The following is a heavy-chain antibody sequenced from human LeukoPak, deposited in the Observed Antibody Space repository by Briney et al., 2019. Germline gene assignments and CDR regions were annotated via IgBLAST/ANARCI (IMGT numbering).Heavy chain of an antibody. CDR1: GGTFSSYA. D-gene: IGHD2-15*01. J-gene: IGHJ6*03. V-gene: IGHV1-69*05. CDR3: ARGDFTRLLPDYYYYMDV. Sequence: SVKVSCKASGGTFSSYAISWVRQAPGQGLEWMGRIIPIFGTANYAQKFQGRVTITTDESTSTAYMEPSSLRSEDTAVYYCARGDFTRLLPDYYYYMDVWGKGTTVTVSS. CDR2: IIPIFGTA.